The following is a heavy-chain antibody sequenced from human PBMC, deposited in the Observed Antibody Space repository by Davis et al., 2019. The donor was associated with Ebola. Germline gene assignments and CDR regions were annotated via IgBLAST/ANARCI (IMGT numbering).Heavy chain of an antibody. CDR2: ISGSGGST. D-gene: IGHD6-19*01. Sequence: GESLKISCAASGFTFSSYAMSWVRQASGKGLEWVSAISGSGGSTYYADSVKGRFTVSRDNAKNALFLQMNSLRAEDTAVYYCEGGESGWDASDIWGRGTMVTVSS. CDR3: EGGESGWDASDI. CDR1: GFTFSSYA. V-gene: IGHV3-23*01. J-gene: IGHJ3*02.